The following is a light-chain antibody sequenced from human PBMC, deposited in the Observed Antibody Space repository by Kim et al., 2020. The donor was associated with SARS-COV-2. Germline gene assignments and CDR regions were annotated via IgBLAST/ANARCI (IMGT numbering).Light chain of an antibody. V-gene: IGLV3-19*01. CDR2: GKN. J-gene: IGLJ3*02. CDR3: NSRDSSANHMV. Sequence: SSELTQDPAVSVALGQTVRITCQGDSLRSYYASWYQQKPGQAPVLVIYGKNNRPSGIPDRFSGSSSGNTASLTITGAQAEDEADYYCNSRDSSANHMVFGGGTKVTVL. CDR1: SLRSYY.